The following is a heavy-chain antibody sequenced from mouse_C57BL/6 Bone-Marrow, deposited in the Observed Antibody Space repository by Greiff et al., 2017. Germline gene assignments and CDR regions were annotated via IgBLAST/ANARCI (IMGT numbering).Heavy chain of an antibody. J-gene: IGHJ3*01. V-gene: IGHV5-12*01. Sequence: EVQVVESGGGLVQPGGSLKLSCAASGFTFSDYYMYWVRQTPEKRLEWVAYISNGGGSTYYPDNVKGRFTISRDNAKNTLYLQMSRLKSEDTAMYYCARRDGGFAYWGQGTLVTVSA. CDR2: ISNGGGST. CDR3: ARRDGGFAY. D-gene: IGHD1-1*01. CDR1: GFTFSDYY.